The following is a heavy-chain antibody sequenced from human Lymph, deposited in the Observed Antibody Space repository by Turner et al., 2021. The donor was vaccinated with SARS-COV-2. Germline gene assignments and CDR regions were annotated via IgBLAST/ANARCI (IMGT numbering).Heavy chain of an antibody. CDR2: IIPILGIA. CDR3: ASAGGGRYFYFDY. V-gene: IGHV1-69*10. Sequence: QVQLVQSGAEVKKPGSSVKVSCKASGGTFSSHAISWVRQAPGQGFEGMGGIIPILGIANYAQKFQGRVTITAENSTSTAYMGLSNLRSEDTAVYYWASAGGGRYFYFDYWGQGTLVTVSS. CDR1: GGTFSSHA. D-gene: IGHD1-26*01. J-gene: IGHJ4*02.